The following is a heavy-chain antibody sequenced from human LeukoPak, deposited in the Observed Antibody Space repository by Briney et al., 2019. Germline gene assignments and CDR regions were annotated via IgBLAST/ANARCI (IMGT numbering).Heavy chain of an antibody. CDR2: IYYSGST. D-gene: IGHD6-13*01. CDR3: ARDSSLTAAGYFDY. J-gene: IGHJ4*02. V-gene: IGHV4-59*01. CDR1: GGSISSYY. Sequence: SETLSLTCTVSGGSISSYYWSWIRQPPGKGLEWIGYIYYSGSTNYNPSLKSRVTISVDTSKNQFSLKLSSVTAADTAVYYCARDSSLTAAGYFDYWGQGTLVTVSS.